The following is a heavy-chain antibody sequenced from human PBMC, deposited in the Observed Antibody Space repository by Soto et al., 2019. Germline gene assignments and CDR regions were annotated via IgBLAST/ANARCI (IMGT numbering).Heavy chain of an antibody. CDR2: IIPIFGTA. CDR3: ARAYCSGGSCYAGWLDY. CDR1: GGTFSSYA. V-gene: IGHV1-69*01. Sequence: QVQLVQSGAEVKKPGSSVKVSCKASGGTFSSYAISWVRQAPGQGLEWMGGIIPIFGTANYAQKFQGRVTINADESTSTAYMELSSLRSEDTAVYYCARAYCSGGSCYAGWLDYWGQGTLVTVSS. J-gene: IGHJ4*02. D-gene: IGHD2-15*01.